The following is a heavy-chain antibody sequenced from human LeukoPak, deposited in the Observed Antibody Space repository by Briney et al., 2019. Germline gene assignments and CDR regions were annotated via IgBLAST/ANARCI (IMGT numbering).Heavy chain of an antibody. V-gene: IGHV4-59*06. CDR1: GCSISSYY. Sequence: SSETLSLTCSVSGCSISSYYWSWIRQPPGKGLEWIGYIYHTGSTYYNSSLESRVTISLDTSKNQFSLKLSSLTAADTAVYYCARNSDFSFDYWGQGTLVTVSS. CDR2: IYHTGST. D-gene: IGHD3-3*01. J-gene: IGHJ4*02. CDR3: ARNSDFSFDY.